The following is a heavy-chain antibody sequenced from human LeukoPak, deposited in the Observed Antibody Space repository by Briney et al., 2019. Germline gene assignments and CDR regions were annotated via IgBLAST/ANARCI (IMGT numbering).Heavy chain of an antibody. D-gene: IGHD5-12*01. Sequence: SETLSLTCTVSGGSISSYYWSWIRQPPGKGLEWIGYIYYSGSTNYNSSLKSRVTISVDTSKRQFSLKLSSVTAADTAVYYCARLGGYGYFDYWGQGTLVTVSS. J-gene: IGHJ4*02. CDR2: IYYSGST. CDR1: GGSISSYY. CDR3: ARLGGYGYFDY. V-gene: IGHV4-59*01.